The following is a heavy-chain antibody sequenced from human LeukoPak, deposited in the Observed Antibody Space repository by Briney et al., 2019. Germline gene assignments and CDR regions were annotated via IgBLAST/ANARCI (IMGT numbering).Heavy chain of an antibody. Sequence: SETLSLTCTVSGGSISSGSYYWSWIRQLAGKGLEWIGRIYTSGSTNYNPSLKRRVTISVDTSKNQFSLKLSSVTAADTAVYYCARVADSWGFDYWGQGTLVTVSS. D-gene: IGHD3-16*01. J-gene: IGHJ4*02. CDR1: GGSISSGSYY. CDR2: IYTSGST. V-gene: IGHV4-61*02. CDR3: ARVADSWGFDY.